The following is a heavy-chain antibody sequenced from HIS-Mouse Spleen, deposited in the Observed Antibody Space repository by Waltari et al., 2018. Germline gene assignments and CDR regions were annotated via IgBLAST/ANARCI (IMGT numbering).Heavy chain of an antibody. V-gene: IGHV3-53*02. CDR1: GFTVSSHD. J-gene: IGHJ5*02. D-gene: IGHD6-13*01. CDR3: ARAKERSWYWFDP. CDR2: IYSGGST. Sequence: EVQLVETGGGLIQTGGSLRLSCAASGFTVSSHDRSWVRQAPGQGLEWVSVIYSGGSTYYADSVKGRFTISRDNSKNTLYLQMNSLRAEDTAVYYCARAKERSWYWFDPWGQGTLVTVSS.